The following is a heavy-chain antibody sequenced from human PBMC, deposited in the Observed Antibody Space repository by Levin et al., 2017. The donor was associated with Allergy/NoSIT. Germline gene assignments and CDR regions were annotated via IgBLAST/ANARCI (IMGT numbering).Heavy chain of an antibody. D-gene: IGHD1-26*01. V-gene: IGHV4-61*01. CDR3: ATYLMGAGGRGN. CDR1: GGSVSSGSYH. CDR2: IDYNGS. Sequence: SETLSLTCSVSGGSVSSGSYHWSWIRQPPGKGLEWIGFIDYNGSKYNPSLHGRVSISLDTSKNQFSLKLSSVTAADTAVYYCATYLMGAGGRGNWGQGALVSVSS. J-gene: IGHJ4*02.